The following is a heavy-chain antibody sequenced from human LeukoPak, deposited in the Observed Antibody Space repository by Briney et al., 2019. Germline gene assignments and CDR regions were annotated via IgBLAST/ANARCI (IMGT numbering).Heavy chain of an antibody. D-gene: IGHD2-2*02. CDR3: ARDIVVVPAAILGAFDI. CDR2: INPNSGGT. V-gene: IGHV1-2*02. Sequence: ASVTVSCKASGYTFTGYYMHWVRQAPGQGLEWMGWINPNSGGTNYAQKFQGRVTMTRDTSISTAYMELSRLRSDDTAVYYCARDIVVVPAAILGAFDIWGQGTMVTVSS. J-gene: IGHJ3*02. CDR1: GYTFTGYY.